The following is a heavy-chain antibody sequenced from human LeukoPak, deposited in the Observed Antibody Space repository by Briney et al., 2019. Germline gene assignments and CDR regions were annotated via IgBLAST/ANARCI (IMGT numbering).Heavy chain of an antibody. Sequence: GGSLRLSCAASGFTFSSYAMSWVRQAPGKGLEWVSVISGSGSTYYADSVKGRFTTSRDNSKNTLYLQMNTLRAEDTAVYYCARGSLSYGSGSYGVDYWGQGTLVTVSS. CDR2: ISGSGST. D-gene: IGHD3-10*01. CDR1: GFTFSSYA. V-gene: IGHV3-23*01. CDR3: ARGSLSYGSGSYGVDY. J-gene: IGHJ4*02.